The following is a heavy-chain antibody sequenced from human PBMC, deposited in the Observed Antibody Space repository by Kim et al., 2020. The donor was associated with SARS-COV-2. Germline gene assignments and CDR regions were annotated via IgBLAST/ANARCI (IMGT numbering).Heavy chain of an antibody. CDR2: ISSSSSYI. J-gene: IGHJ4*02. CDR3: ARDPPGGYDTFDY. D-gene: IGHD5-12*01. V-gene: IGHV3-21*01. CDR1: GFTFSSYS. Sequence: WGSLRLSCAASGFTFSSYSMNWVRQAPGKGLEWVSSISSSSSYIYYADSVKGRFTISRDNAKNSLYLQMNSLRAEDTAVYYCARDPPGGYDTFDYWGQGTLVTVSS.